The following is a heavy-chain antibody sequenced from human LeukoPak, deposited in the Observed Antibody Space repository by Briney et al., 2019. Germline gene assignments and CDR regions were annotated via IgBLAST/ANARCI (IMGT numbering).Heavy chain of an antibody. J-gene: IGHJ4*02. V-gene: IGHV3-23*01. D-gene: IGHD3-22*01. CDR3: ARELLYYYDSSGRRGIDY. CDR1: GFTFSSYG. Sequence: GGSLRLSCAASGFTFSSYGMSWVRQAPGKGLEWVSAISGSGGSTYYADSVKGRFTISRDNSKNTLYLQMNSLRAEDTAVYYCARELLYYYDSSGRRGIDYWGQGTLVTVSS. CDR2: ISGSGGST.